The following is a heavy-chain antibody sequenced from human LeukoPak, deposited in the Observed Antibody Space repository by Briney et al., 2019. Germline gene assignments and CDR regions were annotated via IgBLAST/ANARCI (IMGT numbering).Heavy chain of an antibody. CDR3: AKAVSPVDVGY. CDR1: GFTFSTSA. CDR2: ISGSGGTT. J-gene: IGHJ4*02. V-gene: IGHV3-23*01. D-gene: IGHD5-12*01. Sequence: GGSLRLSCAASGFTFSTSAMSWVRQVPGKGLEWVSSISGSGGTTYKADSVRGRFTISRDNSRNTLYLQMNSLRAEDTAVYFCAKAVSPVDVGYWGRGTLVTVSS.